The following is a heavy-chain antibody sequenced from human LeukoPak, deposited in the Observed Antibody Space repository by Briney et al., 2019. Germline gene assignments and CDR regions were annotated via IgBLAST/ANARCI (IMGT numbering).Heavy chain of an antibody. CDR1: GLTFSDYS. V-gene: IGHV3-23*01. D-gene: IGHD1-26*01. J-gene: IGHJ6*02. CDR2: IHAEGGST. CDR3: ARAPIYSGSYYHYYHGMDV. Sequence: PGGCLRLSCAASGLTFSDYSMTWVRQAPGKGLFWVSAIHAEGGSTYYADSVKGRLTMSRDNSRNTLYLQMKNLRAEDTAVYYCARAPIYSGSYYHYYHGMDVWGQGTTVTVSS.